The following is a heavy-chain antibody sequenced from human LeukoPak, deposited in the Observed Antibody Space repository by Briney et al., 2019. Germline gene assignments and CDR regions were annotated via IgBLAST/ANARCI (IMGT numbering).Heavy chain of an antibody. CDR1: GGSIRNSSFY. D-gene: IGHD6-13*01. CDR3: ARGYSSSWYYYGMDV. J-gene: IGHJ6*02. V-gene: IGHV4-39*07. CDR2: IYNSGTT. Sequence: SETLSLTCAVSGGSIRNSSFYWGWIRQPPGKGLEWIASIYNSGTTYYNPSIKSRVTISVDTSKNQFSLKLSSVTAADTAVYYCARGYSSSWYYYGMDVWGQGTTVTVSS.